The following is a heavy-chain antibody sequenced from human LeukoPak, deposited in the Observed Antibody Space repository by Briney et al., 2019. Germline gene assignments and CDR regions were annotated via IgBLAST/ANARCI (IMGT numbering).Heavy chain of an antibody. CDR2: IRYDGSNK. V-gene: IGHV3-30*02. D-gene: IGHD5-12*01. CDR1: GFTFDDYT. CDR3: ARDKALGYGPFDY. J-gene: IGHJ4*02. Sequence: GGSLRLSCAASGFTFDDYTMHWVRQAPGKGLEWVAFIRYDGSNKYYADSVKGRFTISRDNSKNTLYLQMNSLRAEDTAVYYCARDKALGYGPFDYWGQGTLVTVSS.